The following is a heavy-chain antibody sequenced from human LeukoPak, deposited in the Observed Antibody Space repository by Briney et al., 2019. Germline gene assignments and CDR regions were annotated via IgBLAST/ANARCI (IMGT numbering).Heavy chain of an antibody. J-gene: IGHJ6*02. Sequence: SETLSLTCTASGVSISSGDYYWSWIRQPPGKGLEWIGYIYYSGSTYYNPSLESRVTISVDTSKNQFSLKLSSVTAADTAVYYCARDSTVTRYYGMDVWGQGTTVTVSS. CDR3: ARDSTVTRYYGMDV. D-gene: IGHD4-11*01. CDR1: GVSISSGDYY. CDR2: IYYSGST. V-gene: IGHV4-30-4*01.